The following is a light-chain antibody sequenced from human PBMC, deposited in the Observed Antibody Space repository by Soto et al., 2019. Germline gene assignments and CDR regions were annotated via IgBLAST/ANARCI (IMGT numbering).Light chain of an antibody. J-gene: IGKJ5*01. Sequence: EIVLTQSPATLSVSPGERATHSCRASQSVSSYLAWYQQKPGQAPRLLIYGASSRATGIPDRFSGSGSGTDFTLTISRLEPEDFAVYYCQQYGSSAWTFGQGTRLEIK. V-gene: IGKV3-20*01. CDR2: GAS. CDR3: QQYGSSAWT. CDR1: QSVSSY.